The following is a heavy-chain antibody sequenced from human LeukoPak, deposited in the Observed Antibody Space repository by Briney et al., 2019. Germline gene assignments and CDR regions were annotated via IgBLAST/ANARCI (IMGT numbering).Heavy chain of an antibody. D-gene: IGHD4-17*01. Sequence: SETLSLTCSVSGGSFDSKYWSWIRQPPGKGLEWIGYIHYSGSTNYNPSLKSRVTISVDTSKNQFSLKLSSVTAADTAVYYCARETYGVPFDYWGQGTLVTVSS. CDR2: IHYSGST. J-gene: IGHJ4*02. CDR1: GGSFDSKY. CDR3: ARETYGVPFDY. V-gene: IGHV4-59*01.